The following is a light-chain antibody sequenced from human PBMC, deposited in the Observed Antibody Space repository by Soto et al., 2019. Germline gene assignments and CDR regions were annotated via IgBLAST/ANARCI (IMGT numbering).Light chain of an antibody. CDR2: DDR. CDR1: NIETKS. CDR3: QVWDSTSEHVV. V-gene: IGLV3-21*02. Sequence: SYELTQPPSVSVAPGQTARIACGGDNIETKSVHWSQQKPGQAPVLVVYDDRGRPSGIPERFSGSNSGNAATLTIRRVEAGDEADYYCQVWDSTSEHVVFGGGTKVTVL. J-gene: IGLJ2*01.